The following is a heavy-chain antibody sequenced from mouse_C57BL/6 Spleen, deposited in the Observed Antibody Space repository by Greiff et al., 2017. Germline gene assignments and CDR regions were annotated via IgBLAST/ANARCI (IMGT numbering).Heavy chain of an antibody. Sequence: EVQLQQSVAELVRPGASVKLSCTASGFNIKNTYMHWVKQRPEQGLAWIGRIDPASGNTKYAPKFPGKATITADTSSNTAYLQLSSLTSEDTAIYYCVLVTTVVASEGDYWGQGTTLTVSS. CDR1: GFNIKNTY. V-gene: IGHV14-3*01. D-gene: IGHD1-1*01. J-gene: IGHJ2*01. CDR2: IDPASGNT. CDR3: VLVTTVVASEGDY.